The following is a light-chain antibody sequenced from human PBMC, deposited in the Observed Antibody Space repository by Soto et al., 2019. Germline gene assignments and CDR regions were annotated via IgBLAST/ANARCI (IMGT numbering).Light chain of an antibody. CDR3: QQYKNASTWT. CDR2: DAS. J-gene: IGKJ1*01. V-gene: IGKV1-5*01. CDR1: QTISRW. Sequence: DIQLTQTPSTLSASVGDEVTITCRASQTISRWLAWYQQKPGRAPKLLIYDASTLESGVPSRFSGSGSETESTLTISSLQPADFATYYCQQYKNASTWTFGQGTKVDIK.